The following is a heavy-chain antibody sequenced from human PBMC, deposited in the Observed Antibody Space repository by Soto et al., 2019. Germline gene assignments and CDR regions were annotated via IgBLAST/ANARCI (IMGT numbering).Heavy chain of an antibody. Sequence: GGSLRLSCSGSGFTFGDYALTWFRQTPGKGLECVGFIRSRRYGGTPDYATSVRGRFTISRDDSRGVAYLEMNSLNSDDTGVYYCATLPRNGRGSPLNCWGQGTLVNVSS. V-gene: IGHV3-49*03. CDR3: ATLPRNGRGSPLNC. CDR2: IRSRRYGGTP. CDR1: GFTFGDYA. D-gene: IGHD1-1*01. J-gene: IGHJ4*02.